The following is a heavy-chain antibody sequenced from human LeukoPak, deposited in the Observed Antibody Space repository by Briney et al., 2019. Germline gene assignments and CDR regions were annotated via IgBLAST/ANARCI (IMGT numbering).Heavy chain of an antibody. J-gene: IGHJ4*02. Sequence: PGGSLRLSCAASGFTVSSNYMSWVRQAPGKGLEWVSVIYSGGSTYYADSVKGRFTISRDNSKNTLYLQMNSLRAEDTAVYYCNSFYSSSWYFVYWGQGTLVTVSS. CDR2: IYSGGST. CDR3: NSFYSSSWYFVY. CDR1: GFTVSSNY. V-gene: IGHV3-66*01. D-gene: IGHD6-13*01.